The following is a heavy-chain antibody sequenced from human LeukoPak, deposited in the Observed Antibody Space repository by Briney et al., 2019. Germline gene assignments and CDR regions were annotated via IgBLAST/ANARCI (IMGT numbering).Heavy chain of an antibody. CDR2: ISNSGGYI. Sequence: GGSLRLSCAASGFTFSTYSMNWVRQAPGKGLECVSSISNSGGYIFYADSVKGRFTISRDNAKNSLYLQMSSLRAEDTAMYYCARNDNTDQGIDYWGQGTLVTVSS. CDR1: GFTFSTYS. V-gene: IGHV3-21*01. D-gene: IGHD3-22*01. J-gene: IGHJ4*02. CDR3: ARNDNTDQGIDY.